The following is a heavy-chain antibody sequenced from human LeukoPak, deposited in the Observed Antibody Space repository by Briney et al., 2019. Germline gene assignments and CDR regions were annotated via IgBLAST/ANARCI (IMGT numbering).Heavy chain of an antibody. D-gene: IGHD5-18*01. J-gene: IGHJ4*02. CDR1: GGTFSSYA. Sequence: SVKVSCKASGGTFSSYAISWVRQAPGQGLEWMGGIIPIFGTANYAQTFQGRVTITADESTSTAYMELSSLRSEDTAVYYCARMRVGDTAMGGSFDYWGQGTLVTVSS. V-gene: IGHV1-69*01. CDR3: ARMRVGDTAMGGSFDY. CDR2: IIPIFGTA.